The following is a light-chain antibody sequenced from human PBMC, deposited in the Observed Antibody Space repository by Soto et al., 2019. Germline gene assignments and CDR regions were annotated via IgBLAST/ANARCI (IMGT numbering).Light chain of an antibody. J-gene: IGKJ1*01. CDR1: QSISDT. CDR2: GAS. V-gene: IGKV3-20*01. Sequence: EIVMTQSPATLSVSPGGRATLSCRASQSISDTLAWYQQKPGQAPRLLIYGASRRATGIPARFSGSGSGTDFTLTISSLEPEDFAVYYCQQYGSSPPTFGQGTKGDIK. CDR3: QQYGSSPPT.